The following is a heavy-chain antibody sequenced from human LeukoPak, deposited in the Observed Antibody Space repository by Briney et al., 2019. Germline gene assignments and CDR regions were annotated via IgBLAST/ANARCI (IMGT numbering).Heavy chain of an antibody. CDR3: AKSGSLHDAFDI. Sequence: GGSLRLPCAAAGFTFSSYGLQWVRQASGKGLEWVAFIRYDGSNKYYADSVKGRFTISRDNSKNTLYLQMNSLRAEDTAVYYCAKSGSLHDAFDIWGQGTMVTVSS. CDR1: GFTFSSYG. CDR2: IRYDGSNK. D-gene: IGHD3-3*01. J-gene: IGHJ3*02. V-gene: IGHV3-30*02.